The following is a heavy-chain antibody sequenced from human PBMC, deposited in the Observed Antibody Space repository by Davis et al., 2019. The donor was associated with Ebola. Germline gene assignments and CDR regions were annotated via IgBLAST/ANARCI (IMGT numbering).Heavy chain of an antibody. CDR3: ARGRGYSYGSDYYYYYGMDV. J-gene: IGHJ6*02. D-gene: IGHD5-18*01. V-gene: IGHV4-34*01. Sequence: SETLSLTCAAYGGSFSGYYWSWIRQPPGKGLEWIGEINHSGSTNCNPSLKSRVTISVDTSKNQFSLKLSSVTAADTAVYYCARGRGYSYGSDYYYYYGMDVWGQGTTVTVSS. CDR2: INHSGST. CDR1: GGSFSGYY.